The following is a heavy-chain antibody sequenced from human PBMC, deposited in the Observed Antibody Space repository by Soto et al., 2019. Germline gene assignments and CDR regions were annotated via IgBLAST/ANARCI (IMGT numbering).Heavy chain of an antibody. Sequence: QITLKESGPTLVTPTQTLTLTCTFSGFSLTTSGVGVGWIRQPPGKGLEWLGIIYWDDDKRYSPSLKSRLTITKDTSRNQVVLTMTNVDPGDTATYYCAHRIHLKYGMDVWGQGTTVTVSS. CDR2: IYWDDDK. CDR3: AHRIHLKYGMDV. CDR1: GFSLTTSGVG. J-gene: IGHJ6*02. V-gene: IGHV2-5*02.